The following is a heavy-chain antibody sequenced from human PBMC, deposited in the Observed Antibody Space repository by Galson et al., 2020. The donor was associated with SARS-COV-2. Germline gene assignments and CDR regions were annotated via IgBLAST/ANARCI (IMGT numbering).Heavy chain of an antibody. V-gene: IGHV1-3*04. Sequence: SVKVSCKASGYIFYRYVIHWVRQAPGQGLEWMGWINTGNYAAKYSQKFQGRVTMTTDTSASTAYMELSDLTSEDTAVYYCARVEGTSSWLWHFDYWGQGTLVTVSS. CDR3: ARVEGTSSWLWHFDY. CDR1: GYIFYRYV. CDR2: INTGNYAA. D-gene: IGHD6-13*01. J-gene: IGHJ4*02.